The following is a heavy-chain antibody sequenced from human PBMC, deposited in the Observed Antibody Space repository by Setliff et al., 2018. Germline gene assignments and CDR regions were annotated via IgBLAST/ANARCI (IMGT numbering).Heavy chain of an antibody. Sequence: GGSLRLSCEASGFIFSNYAMDWVRQAPGKGLEWVAGLSPDDKAIQYADSVKGRFAISRDNSKNTVYLDVNSLRAEDTAVYYCAKNRYESSGYNFHFWGQGTLVTVSS. CDR3: AKNRYESSGYNFHF. J-gene: IGHJ4*02. D-gene: IGHD3-22*01. CDR2: LSPDDKAI. CDR1: GFIFSNYA. V-gene: IGHV3-23*01.